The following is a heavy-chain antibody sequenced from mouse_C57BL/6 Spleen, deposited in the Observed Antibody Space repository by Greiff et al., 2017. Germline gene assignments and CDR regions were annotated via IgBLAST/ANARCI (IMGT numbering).Heavy chain of an antibody. CDR2: IYWDDDK. V-gene: IGHV8-12*01. CDR3: ARGSDGYDIAY. J-gene: IGHJ3*01. D-gene: IGHD2-2*01. Sequence: QVTLKESGPGILQSSQTLSLTCSFSGFSLSTSGMGVSWIRQPSGKGLEWLAHIYWDDDKLYNPSLKSRLTISKDTSSNQVFLKITSVDTADTATYCWARGSDGYDIAYWGQGTLVTVSA. CDR1: GFSLSTSGMG.